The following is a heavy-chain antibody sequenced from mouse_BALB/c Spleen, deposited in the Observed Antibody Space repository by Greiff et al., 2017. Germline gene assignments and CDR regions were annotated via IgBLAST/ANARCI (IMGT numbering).Heavy chain of an antibody. D-gene: IGHD1-1*01. J-gene: IGHJ3*01. CDR2: IDPENGDT. CDR1: GFNIKDYY. Sequence: EVQLQQSGAELVRSGASVKLSCTASGFNIKDYYMHWVKQRPEQGLEWIGWIDPENGDTEYAPKFQGKATMTADTSSNTAYLQLSSLTSEDTAVYYCNADGSRIAYWGQGTLVTVSA. CDR3: NADGSRIAY. V-gene: IGHV14-4*02.